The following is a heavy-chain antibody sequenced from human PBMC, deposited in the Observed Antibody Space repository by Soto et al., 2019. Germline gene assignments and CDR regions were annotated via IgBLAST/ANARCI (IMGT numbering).Heavy chain of an antibody. J-gene: IGHJ6*02. CDR3: AHTREGDVYMRTDYYYYYGMDV. Sequence: QITLKESGPTLVKPTQTLTLTCTFSGFSLSTSGVGVGWIRQPPGKALEWLALIYWDDDKRYSPSLKSRLTITKHTSKNQVVLTMTNMDPVDTATYYCAHTREGDVYMRTDYYYYYGMDVWGQGTTVTVSS. CDR2: IYWDDDK. V-gene: IGHV2-5*02. D-gene: IGHD1-26*01. CDR1: GFSLSTSGVG.